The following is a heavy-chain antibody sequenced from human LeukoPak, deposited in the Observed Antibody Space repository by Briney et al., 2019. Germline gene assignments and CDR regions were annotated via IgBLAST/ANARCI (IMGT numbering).Heavy chain of an antibody. CDR1: GFTFTGYY. Sequence: GASVKVSCKPSGFTFTGYYIHWVRQAPGQELDWMGWINPNSGGTNYARRFQGRVTMTRDTSISTAYMELSSLRSDDTAVYYCARVADGYNYGAFDIWGQGTVVTVSS. D-gene: IGHD5-24*01. CDR2: INPNSGGT. CDR3: ARVADGYNYGAFDI. V-gene: IGHV1-2*02. J-gene: IGHJ3*02.